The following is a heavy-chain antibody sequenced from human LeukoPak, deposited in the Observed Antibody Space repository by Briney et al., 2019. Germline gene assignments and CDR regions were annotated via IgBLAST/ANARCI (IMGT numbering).Heavy chain of an antibody. CDR1: GYSFTSYW. D-gene: IGHD2-21*02. V-gene: IGHV5-51*01. CDR2: IYPGDSDT. Sequence: GESLKISCKGSGYSFTSYWIGWVRQMPGKGLEWMGIIYPGDSDTRYSPSFQGQVTISTDKSISTAYLQWSSLKASDTAMYYCARLEAALPYYYYYMDVWGKGTTVTVSS. CDR3: ARLEAALPYYYYYMDV. J-gene: IGHJ6*03.